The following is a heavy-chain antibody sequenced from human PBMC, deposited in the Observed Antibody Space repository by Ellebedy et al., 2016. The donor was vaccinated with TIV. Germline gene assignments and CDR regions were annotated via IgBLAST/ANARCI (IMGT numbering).Heavy chain of an antibody. J-gene: IGHJ4*02. V-gene: IGHV3-49*03. Sequence: PGGSLRLSFTASGFTFGDYTMSWFRQAPGKGLEGVGFIRDKAHGGAPEYAASVKGRFTISRDDSKSIAHLQMNSLKTEDTAVYYCARSPWVGVSAAAGWGQGTLVTVSS. D-gene: IGHD1-26*01. CDR2: IRDKAHGGAP. CDR3: ARSPWVGVSAAAG. CDR1: GFTFGDYT.